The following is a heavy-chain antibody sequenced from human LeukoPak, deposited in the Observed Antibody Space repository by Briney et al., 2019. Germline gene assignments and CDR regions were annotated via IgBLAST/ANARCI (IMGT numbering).Heavy chain of an antibody. D-gene: IGHD2-2*01. CDR2: ISAYNGNT. CDR1: GYTFNSFG. J-gene: IGHJ6*02. CDR3: ARGPVVVPAYPYLLDYYYYGMDV. V-gene: IGHV1-18*01. Sequence: ASVKVSCKASGYTFNSFGISWVRQAPGQGLEWMGWISAYNGNTHHPEKLQGRLTMTTDTPTSTAYMELRSLRSDDTAIYYCARGPVVVPAYPYLLDYYYYGMDVWGQGTTVTVSS.